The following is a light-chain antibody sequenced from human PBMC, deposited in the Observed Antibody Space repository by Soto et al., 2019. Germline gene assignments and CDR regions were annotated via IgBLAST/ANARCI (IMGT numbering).Light chain of an antibody. J-gene: IGKJ5*01. CDR1: QDVSNY. V-gene: IGKV1-33*01. CDR2: DAS. Sequence: DIQMTQSPSSLSPSVGDRVTITCQASQDVSNYLNWYQQKLGKAPKLLIYDASNLETGVPSRFSGSGSGTYFSFTISSMTPEDSATYYCQQYSNLITFGQGTRLEIK. CDR3: QQYSNLIT.